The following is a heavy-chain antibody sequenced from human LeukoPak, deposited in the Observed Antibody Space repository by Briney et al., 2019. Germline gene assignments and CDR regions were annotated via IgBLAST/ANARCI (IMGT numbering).Heavy chain of an antibody. CDR2: IIPIFGTA. CDR3: ACSSGPQYYFDY. D-gene: IGHD6-19*01. Sequence: ASVKVSCKASGGTFSSYAISWVRQAPGQGLEWMGGIIPIFGTANYAQKFQGRVTITADESTSIAYMELSSLRSEDTAVYYCACSSGPQYYFDYWGQGTLVTVSS. J-gene: IGHJ4*02. V-gene: IGHV1-69*13. CDR1: GGTFSSYA.